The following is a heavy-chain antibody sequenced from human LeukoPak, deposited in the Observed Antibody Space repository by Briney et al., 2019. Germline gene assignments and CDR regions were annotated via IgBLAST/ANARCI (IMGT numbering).Heavy chain of an antibody. CDR1: GYTFTSYG. J-gene: IGHJ4*02. CDR3: TRDSGVVRDYFDY. CDR2: ISAYNVNT. Sequence: GASVKVSCKASGYTFTSYGIRWVRQAPGQGLEWMGMISAYNVNTNYAQKLQGRVTMTTDTSPSTAYMELRSMRSDDTAAYYCTRDSGVVRDYFDYWGQETLVTVSS. V-gene: IGHV1-18*01. D-gene: IGHD3-3*01.